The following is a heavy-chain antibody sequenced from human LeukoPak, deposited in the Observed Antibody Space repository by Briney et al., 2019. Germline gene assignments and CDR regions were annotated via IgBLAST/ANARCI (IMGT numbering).Heavy chain of an antibody. CDR2: VYYTGST. Sequence: SETLSLTRIVSLGSVSNYYWSWIRQPPGKGVEGIGYVYYTGSTNYNPSLKSRVTMFEDKSKNQFSLRLYSVTVADTAVYYCARHFAYSSSSYFDYWGQGSLVTVSS. V-gene: IGHV4-59*08. CDR1: LGSVSNYY. J-gene: IGHJ4*02. D-gene: IGHD6-6*01. CDR3: ARHFAYSSSSYFDY.